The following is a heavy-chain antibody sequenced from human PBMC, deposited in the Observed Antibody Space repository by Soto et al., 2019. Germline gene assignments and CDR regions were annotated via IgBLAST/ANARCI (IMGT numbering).Heavy chain of an antibody. Sequence: QLQLQESGPGLVKPSETLSLTCTVSGGSISSSSYYWGWIRQPPGKGLEWIGSIYYSGSTYYNPSLKSRVTIAVDTSKNQFSLKLSSVTAADTAVYYCARTPTAVAGFLDRGWFDYWGQGTLVTVSS. CDR1: GGSISSSSYY. D-gene: IGHD6-19*01. J-gene: IGHJ4*02. CDR3: ARTPTAVAGFLDRGWFDY. CDR2: IYYSGST. V-gene: IGHV4-39*01.